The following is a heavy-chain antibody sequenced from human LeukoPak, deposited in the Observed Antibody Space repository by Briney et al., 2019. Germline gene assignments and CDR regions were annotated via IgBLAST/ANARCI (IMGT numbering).Heavy chain of an antibody. V-gene: IGHV3-30*02. CDR2: IRYDGSNK. CDR3: ARALYNRGWYPDYFDS. J-gene: IGHJ4*02. D-gene: IGHD6-19*01. Sequence: PGGSLRLSCVASGFTFSSHGMHWVRQTPGKGLAWVAFIRYDGSNKYYADSVKGRFTISRDNAKNSLYLQMSSLRAEDTAIYYCARALYNRGWYPDYFDSWGQGTLVTVSS. CDR1: GFTFSSHG.